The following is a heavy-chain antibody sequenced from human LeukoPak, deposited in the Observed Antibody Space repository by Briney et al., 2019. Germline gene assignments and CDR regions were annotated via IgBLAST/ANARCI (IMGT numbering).Heavy chain of an antibody. V-gene: IGHV3-23*01. J-gene: IGHJ4*02. CDR3: AKDLYTSRYACCFDY. CDR1: GFTFNNYA. D-gene: IGHD6-13*01. Sequence: GGSLRLSCVASGFTFNNYAMNWVRQAPGKGLEWVSGVSGGGSSTYYADSVKGRFTISRDNSKNMLYLQMNSLRAEDTAVYYCAKDLYTSRYACCFDYWGQGTLVTVSS. CDR2: VSGGGSST.